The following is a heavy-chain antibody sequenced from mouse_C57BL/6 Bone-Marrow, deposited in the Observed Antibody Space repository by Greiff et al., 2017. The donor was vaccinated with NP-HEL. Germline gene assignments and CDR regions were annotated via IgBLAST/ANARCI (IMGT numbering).Heavy chain of an antibody. CDR1: GYSITSGYY. V-gene: IGHV3-6*01. Sequence: EVKLQESGPGLVKPSQSLSLTCSVTGYSITSGYYWNWIRQFPGNKLEWMGYISYDGSNNYNPSLKNRISITRDTSKNQFFLKLNSVTTEDTATYYCAGGRGPPGYWGQGTTLTVSS. CDR2: ISYDGSN. CDR3: AGGRGPPGY. J-gene: IGHJ2*01.